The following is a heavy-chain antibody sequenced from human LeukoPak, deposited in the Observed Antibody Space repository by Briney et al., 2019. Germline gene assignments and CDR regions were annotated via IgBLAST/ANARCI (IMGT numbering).Heavy chain of an antibody. Sequence: GGSLRLSCAASGFTFSSYAMSWVRQAPGKGLEWVSAISGSGGSTYYADSAKGRFTISRDNSKNTLYLQMNSLRAEDTAVYYCAKPDYGGFPGYMDVWGKGTTVTVSS. V-gene: IGHV3-23*01. J-gene: IGHJ6*03. CDR1: GFTFSSYA. D-gene: IGHD4-23*01. CDR2: ISGSGGST. CDR3: AKPDYGGFPGYMDV.